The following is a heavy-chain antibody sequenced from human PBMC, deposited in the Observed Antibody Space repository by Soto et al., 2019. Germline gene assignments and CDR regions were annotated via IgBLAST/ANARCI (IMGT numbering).Heavy chain of an antibody. CDR3: ASHNWNYLNY. CDR2: IKQDGSAK. CDR1: GFTFSSYW. V-gene: IGHV3-7*01. Sequence: GGSLRLSCAASGFTFSSYWMSWVRQAPGKGLEWVANIKQDGSAKFSVDSVKGRFTISRDNAKNSLFLQMNSLRAEDTAVYYCASHNWNYLNYWGQGTLVTVSS. D-gene: IGHD1-7*01. J-gene: IGHJ4*02.